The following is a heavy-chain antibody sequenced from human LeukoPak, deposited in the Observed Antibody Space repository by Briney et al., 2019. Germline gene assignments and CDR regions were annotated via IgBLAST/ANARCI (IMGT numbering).Heavy chain of an antibody. CDR3: ASPKAVYSSGWYES. CDR2: IIPIFGTA. CDR1: GGTFSSYA. J-gene: IGHJ4*02. D-gene: IGHD6-19*01. V-gene: IGHV1-69*13. Sequence: SVTVSFTASGGTFSSYAISWVRQAPGQGLEWMGGIIPIFGTANYAQKFQGRVTITADESTSTAYMELSSLRSEDTAVYYCASPKAVYSSGWYESWGQGTLVTVSS.